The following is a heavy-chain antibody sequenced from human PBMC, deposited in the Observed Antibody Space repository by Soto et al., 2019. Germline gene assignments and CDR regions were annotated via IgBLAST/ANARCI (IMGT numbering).Heavy chain of an antibody. J-gene: IGHJ3*02. CDR3: ARADWLFGGFAFDI. V-gene: IGHV3-33*01. D-gene: IGHD3-9*01. Sequence: GGSLRLSCAASGFTFRSYGMHWVRQAPGKGLEWVAVIWYDGSNKYYADSVKGRFTISRDNSKNTLYLQMNSLRAEDTAVYYCARADWLFGGFAFDIWGQGTMVTVSS. CDR2: IWYDGSNK. CDR1: GFTFRSYG.